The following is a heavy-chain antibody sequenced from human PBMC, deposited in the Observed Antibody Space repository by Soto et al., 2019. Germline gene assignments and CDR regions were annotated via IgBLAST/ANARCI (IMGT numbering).Heavy chain of an antibody. V-gene: IGHV1-18*01. J-gene: IGHJ4*02. CDR2: ISAYNGNT. Sequence: ASVKVSCKASGYTFTSYGISWVRQAPGEGLEWMGWISAYNGNTNYVQRLQGRVTMTTDTSTSTAYMELRSLRSDDTAVYYCARDVPTTYSGKYWGFDYWGQGTLVTVSS. CDR1: GYTFTSYG. D-gene: IGHD1-26*01. CDR3: ARDVPTTYSGKYWGFDY.